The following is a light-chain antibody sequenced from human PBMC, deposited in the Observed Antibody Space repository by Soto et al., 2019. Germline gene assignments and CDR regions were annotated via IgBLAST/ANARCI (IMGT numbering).Light chain of an antibody. V-gene: IGKV1-27*01. CDR2: AAS. Sequence: DIQMTQSPSSLSASFGARVTITCRASQGIGGYLAWFQQKPGNAPKLLIYAASTLQSGVPSRFSGSGSGTDFTLTISGLQPEDVATYYCQKYNSAPLTFGGGTKVEIK. CDR1: QGIGGY. CDR3: QKYNSAPLT. J-gene: IGKJ4*01.